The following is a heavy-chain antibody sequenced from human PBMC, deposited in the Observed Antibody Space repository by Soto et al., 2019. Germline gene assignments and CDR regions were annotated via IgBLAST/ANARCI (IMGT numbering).Heavy chain of an antibody. CDR1: GLTFSNYA. Sequence: EVQRLESGGGLVQPGGSLRLSCAASGLTFSNYAMNWVRQAPGKGLEGVAVISGTGTSAYYADSGKGRFTISRDNSKNTLYVQMNSLRAEDTAIYSCVKEGNGWYSRCCFDFWGRGTLVTVSS. CDR2: ISGTGTSA. V-gene: IGHV3-23*01. D-gene: IGHD6-19*01. J-gene: IGHJ3*01. CDR3: VKEGNGWYSRCCFDF.